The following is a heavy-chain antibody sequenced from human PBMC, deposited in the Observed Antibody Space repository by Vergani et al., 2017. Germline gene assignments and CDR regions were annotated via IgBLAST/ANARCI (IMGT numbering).Heavy chain of an antibody. Sequence: QVQLVQSGAEVKKPGSSVKVSCKASGGTFSSYAISWVRQAPGQGLEWMGRIIPILGTANYAQKFQGRVTITADESTSTAYMELSSLRSEDTAVYYCARDLIVVVPAAMLPTTYYYYYMDVWGKGP. V-gene: IGHV1-69*11. D-gene: IGHD2-2*01. CDR3: ARDLIVVVPAAMLPTTYYYYYMDV. CDR2: IIPILGTA. CDR1: GGTFSSYA. J-gene: IGHJ6*03.